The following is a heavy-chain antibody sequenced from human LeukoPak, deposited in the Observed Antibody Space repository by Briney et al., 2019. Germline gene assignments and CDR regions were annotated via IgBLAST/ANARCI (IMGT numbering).Heavy chain of an antibody. V-gene: IGHV3-74*01. J-gene: IGHJ4*02. CDR3: ARSRYDYIWGIDY. CDR1: GFTFNDYA. CDR2: LNSDGSST. Sequence: GGSLRLSCAASGFTFNDYAMHWVRQGPGKGLEWVSRLNSDGSSTNYADSVKGRFTISRDNAKNTLYLQMNSLRDEDTAVFYCARSRYDYIWGIDYWGQGTLVTISS. D-gene: IGHD3-16*01.